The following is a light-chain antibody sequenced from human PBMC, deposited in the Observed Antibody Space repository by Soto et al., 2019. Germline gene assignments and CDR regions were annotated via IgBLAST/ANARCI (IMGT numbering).Light chain of an antibody. CDR2: LNN. J-gene: IGLJ3*02. V-gene: IGLV1-44*01. CDR1: SSNIGRNT. CDR3: AAWDDSLKGWV. Sequence: QSVLTQPPSASGTPGQRVTISCSGRSSNIGRNTVNWYQQLPGTAPKLLIYLNNQRPSGVPDRFSGSKSGSSASLAISGLQSEDDADYYCAAWDDSLKGWVFGGGTKLTVL.